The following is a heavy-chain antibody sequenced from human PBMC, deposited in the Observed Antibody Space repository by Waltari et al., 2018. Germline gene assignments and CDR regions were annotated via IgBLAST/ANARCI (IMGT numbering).Heavy chain of an antibody. Sequence: QVQLQESGPGLVKPSETLYLTCGVSGYSISSGYYWGWIRQPPGKGLEVVGSIYPRGSNYYKPSRKSIVTISVDPSKNQFSLKLSSVTAADTAVYYCARHPDYGSGRFSYWGQGTLVTVSS. J-gene: IGHJ4*02. CDR2: IYPRGSN. CDR3: ARHPDYGSGRFSY. V-gene: IGHV4-38-2*01. D-gene: IGHD3-10*01. CDR1: GYSISSGYY.